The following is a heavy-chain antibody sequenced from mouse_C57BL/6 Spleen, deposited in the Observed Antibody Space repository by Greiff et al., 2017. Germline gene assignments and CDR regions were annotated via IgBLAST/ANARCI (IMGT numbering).Heavy chain of an antibody. V-gene: IGHV1-81*01. CDR3: ARYGTTGSYWYFDV. D-gene: IGHD1-1*01. CDR1: GYTFTSYG. J-gene: IGHJ1*03. Sequence: QVQLQQSGAELARPGASVKLSCKASGYTFTSYGISWVKQRTGQGLEWIGEIYPRSGNTYYNEKFKSKATLTADKSSSTAYMELRRLTSEDSAVYFCARYGTTGSYWYFDVWGTGPTVTVSS. CDR2: IYPRSGNT.